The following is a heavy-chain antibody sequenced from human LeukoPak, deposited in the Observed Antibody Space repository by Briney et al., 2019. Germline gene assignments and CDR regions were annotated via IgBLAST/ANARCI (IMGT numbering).Heavy chain of an antibody. CDR2: IKQDGSEK. CDR1: GFTFSSYV. CDR3: ARERGYSSGWYYFDY. V-gene: IGHV3-7*01. J-gene: IGHJ4*02. Sequence: PGGSLRLSCAASGFTFSSYVMSWVRQAPGKGLEWVANIKQDGSEKYYVDSVKGRFTISRDNAKNSLYLQMNSLRAEDTAVYYCARERGYSSGWYYFDYWGQGTLVTVSS. D-gene: IGHD6-19*01.